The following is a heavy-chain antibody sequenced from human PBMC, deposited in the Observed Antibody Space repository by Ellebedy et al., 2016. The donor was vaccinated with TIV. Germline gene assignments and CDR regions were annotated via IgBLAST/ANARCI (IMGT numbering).Heavy chain of an antibody. Sequence: GESLKISCAASGFTFSNYAMSWVRQAPGKGLEWVSSISGSGVSTFYADSVKGRFTISRDNSKNTLYLQMNSLRAEDTAVYYCAKSVDTAMVYLDYWGQGTLVTVSS. V-gene: IGHV3-23*01. D-gene: IGHD5-18*01. J-gene: IGHJ4*02. CDR2: ISGSGVST. CDR1: GFTFSNYA. CDR3: AKSVDTAMVYLDY.